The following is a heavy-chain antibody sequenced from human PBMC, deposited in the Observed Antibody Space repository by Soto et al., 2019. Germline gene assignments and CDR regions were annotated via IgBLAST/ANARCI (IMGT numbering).Heavy chain of an antibody. CDR1: GYTFTSYG. D-gene: IGHD2-15*01. Sequence: ASVKVSCKASGYTFTSYGISWVRQAPGQGLEWMGWISAYNGNTNYAQKLQGRVTMTTDTSTSTAYMELRSLRSDDTAVYYCGSNKGYCSRAPCFPPHRIDFWGQGTLVTVSS. CDR3: GSNKGYCSRAPCFPPHRIDF. J-gene: IGHJ4*02. CDR2: ISAYNGNT. V-gene: IGHV1-18*01.